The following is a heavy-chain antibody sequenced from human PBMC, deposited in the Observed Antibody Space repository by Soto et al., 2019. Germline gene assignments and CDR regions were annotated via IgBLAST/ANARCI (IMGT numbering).Heavy chain of an antibody. J-gene: IGHJ6*02. CDR2: INPSGGST. CDR3: ARDTDIVLVPAAPPRYGMDV. Sequence: ASVKVSCKASGYTFTSYYMHWVRQAPGQGLERMGIINPSGGSTSYAQKFQGRVTMTRDTSTSTVYMELSSLRSEDTAVYYCARDTDIVLVPAAPPRYGMDVWGQGTTVTVSS. V-gene: IGHV1-46*01. D-gene: IGHD2-2*01. CDR1: GYTFTSYY.